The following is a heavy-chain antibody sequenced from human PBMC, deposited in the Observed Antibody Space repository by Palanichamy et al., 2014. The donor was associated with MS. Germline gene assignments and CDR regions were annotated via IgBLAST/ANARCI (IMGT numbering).Heavy chain of an antibody. Sequence: QVLLQESGPGLVKPSETLSLTCTVSGGSISDYYWNWIRLAPGKGLGWIGYIYNTGVATYNPSPKSRVTISVDVSKNHFSLKLNSMTAADTAVYYCARGGKSGGFDYWGQGTLVTVSS. V-gene: IGHV4-59*01. D-gene: IGHD4-23*01. J-gene: IGHJ4*02. CDR3: ARGGKSGGFDY. CDR1: GGSISDYY. CDR2: IYNTGVA.